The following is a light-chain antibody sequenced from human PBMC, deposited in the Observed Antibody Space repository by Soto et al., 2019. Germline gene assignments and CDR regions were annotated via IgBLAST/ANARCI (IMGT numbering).Light chain of an antibody. Sequence: QPVLTQSPSASASLGASVKLTCTLSSGHSSYAIAWHQQQPEKGPRYLMKLSSDGSHSKGDGIPDRFLGSSSGAERYLTISSLQSEDEADYYCQTWDTGARVVFGGGTKLTVL. CDR3: QTWDTGARVV. CDR2: LSSDGSH. J-gene: IGLJ2*01. V-gene: IGLV4-69*01. CDR1: SGHSSYA.